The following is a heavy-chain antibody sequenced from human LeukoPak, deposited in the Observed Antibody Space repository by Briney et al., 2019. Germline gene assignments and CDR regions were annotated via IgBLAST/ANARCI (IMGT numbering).Heavy chain of an antibody. D-gene: IGHD3-10*01. CDR1: GFTFSSYW. Sequence: PGGSLRLSCAASGFTFSSYWMSWVRQAPGKGLEWVANIKQDGSEKYYVDSVKGRFTISRDNAKNSLYLQMNSLRAEDTAVYYCARDITYYGSGSYGYWGQGTLVTASS. V-gene: IGHV3-7*01. CDR3: ARDITYYGSGSYGY. CDR2: IKQDGSEK. J-gene: IGHJ4*02.